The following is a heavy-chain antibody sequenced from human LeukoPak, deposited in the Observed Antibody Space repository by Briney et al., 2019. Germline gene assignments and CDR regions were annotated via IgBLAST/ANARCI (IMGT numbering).Heavy chain of an antibody. CDR2: IYSGGST. CDR3: ARPRDGYDDAFDI. J-gene: IGHJ3*02. V-gene: IGHV3-66*02. Sequence: GGSLRLSCAAYGFTVSSNYMSWVRQAPGKGLEWVSVIYSGGSTYYADSVKGRFTISRDNSKNTLYLQMNSLRAEDTAEYYCARPRDGYDDAFDIWGQGTMVTVSS. D-gene: IGHD5-24*01. CDR1: GFTVSSNY.